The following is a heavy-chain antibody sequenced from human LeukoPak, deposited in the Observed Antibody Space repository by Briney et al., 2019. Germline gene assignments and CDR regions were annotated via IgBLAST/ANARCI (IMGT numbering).Heavy chain of an antibody. V-gene: IGHV5-51*01. D-gene: IGHD1-26*01. CDR1: GYSFTTYW. CDR2: IYPGDSDT. CDR3: ARRAAEWEFFDY. J-gene: IGHJ4*02. Sequence: GESLKISCKGSGYSFTTYWIGWVRQMPGKGREWMGIIYPGDSDTRYSPSFQGQVTISADKSTSTAYLQWSSLKASDTAMYYCARRAAEWEFFDYWGQGTLVTVYS.